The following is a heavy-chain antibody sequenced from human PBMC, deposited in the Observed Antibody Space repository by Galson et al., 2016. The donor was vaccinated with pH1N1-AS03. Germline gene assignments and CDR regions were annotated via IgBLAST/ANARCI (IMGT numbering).Heavy chain of an antibody. CDR1: GFTFSSYW. J-gene: IGHJ6*02. Sequence: SLRLSCAASGFTFSSYWMHWARRAPGKGLEWVSSIRSRTNYIHDSDSVRGRFTISRDNAKNSLYLQMSSLRADDTAVYYCARGLPGDYGMDVWGQGTTVTVSS. D-gene: IGHD7-27*01. V-gene: IGHV3-21*01. CDR2: IRSRTNYI. CDR3: ARGLPGDYGMDV.